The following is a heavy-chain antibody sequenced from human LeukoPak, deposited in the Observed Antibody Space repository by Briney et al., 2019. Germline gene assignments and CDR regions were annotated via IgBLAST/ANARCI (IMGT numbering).Heavy chain of an antibody. Sequence: GGSLRLSCAASGFTISTNYMSWVRQAPGKGLEWVSVMYTGGSTYYADSVKGRFTISRDNSKNTLYLQMNSLRAEDTALYYRARAPFYYDSSGYPYFDGWGQGTLVTVSS. V-gene: IGHV3-53*01. D-gene: IGHD3-22*01. J-gene: IGHJ4*02. CDR1: GFTISTNY. CDR2: MYTGGST. CDR3: ARAPFYYDSSGYPYFDG.